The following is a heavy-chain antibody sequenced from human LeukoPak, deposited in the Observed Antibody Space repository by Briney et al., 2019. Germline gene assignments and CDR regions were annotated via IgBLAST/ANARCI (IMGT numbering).Heavy chain of an antibody. CDR1: GFTVSSNY. Sequence: PGGSLRLSCAASGFTVSSNYMSWVRQPPGKGLEWIGSIYHSGSTYYNPSLKSRVTISVDTSKNQFSLKLSSVTAADTAVYYCARTDTYDYGDYSYDSYYFDYWGQGTLVTVSS. CDR2: IYHSGST. V-gene: IGHV4-38-2*01. D-gene: IGHD4-17*01. J-gene: IGHJ4*02. CDR3: ARTDTYDYGDYSYDSYYFDY.